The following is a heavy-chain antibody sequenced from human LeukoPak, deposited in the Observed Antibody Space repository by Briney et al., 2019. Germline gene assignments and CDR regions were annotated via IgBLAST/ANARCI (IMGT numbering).Heavy chain of an antibody. V-gene: IGHV3-9*01. D-gene: IGHD4-23*01. Sequence: GRSLRLSCAASGFTFDDYAMHWVRQAPGKGLEWVSGISWNSGSIGYADSVKGRFTISRDNAKNSLYLQMNSLRAEDTALYYCAKDANYDGTYFDYWGQGTLVTVSS. CDR3: AKDANYDGTYFDY. CDR1: GFTFDDYA. J-gene: IGHJ4*02. CDR2: ISWNSGSI.